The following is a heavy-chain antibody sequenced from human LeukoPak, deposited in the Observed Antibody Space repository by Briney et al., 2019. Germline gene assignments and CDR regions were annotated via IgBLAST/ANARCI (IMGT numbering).Heavy chain of an antibody. CDR1: GYTFTSYG. Sequence: ASVKVSCKASGYTFTSYGISWVRQAPGQGLEWMGWISAYNGNTNYAQKLQGRVTMTTDTSTSTAYMELRSLRSEDTAVYYCARVPGETIAVAGSYFDYWGQGTLVTVSS. CDR3: ARVPGETIAVAGSYFDY. V-gene: IGHV1-18*01. CDR2: ISAYNGNT. D-gene: IGHD6-19*01. J-gene: IGHJ4*02.